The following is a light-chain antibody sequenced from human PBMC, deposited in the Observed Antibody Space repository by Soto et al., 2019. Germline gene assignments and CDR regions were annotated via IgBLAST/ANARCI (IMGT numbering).Light chain of an antibody. Sequence: QYVLTQPPSVSGAPGQRVTISCTGSSSNIGAGYDVHWYQQLPGTAPKLLIYVNSNRPSGVPDRFSGSKSGTSASLAITGLQAEDEADYYCQSYDSSLSVVFGGGTKVTVL. J-gene: IGLJ2*01. CDR1: SSNIGAGYD. CDR3: QSYDSSLSVV. V-gene: IGLV1-40*01. CDR2: VNS.